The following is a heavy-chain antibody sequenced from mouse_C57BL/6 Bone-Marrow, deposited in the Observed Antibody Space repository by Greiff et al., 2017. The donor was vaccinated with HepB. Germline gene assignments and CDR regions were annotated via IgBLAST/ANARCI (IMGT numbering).Heavy chain of an antibody. Sequence: QVQLQQPGAELVKPGASVKLSCKASGYTFTSYWMQWVKQRPGQGLEWIGEIDPSDSYTNYNQKFKGKATLTVDTSSRTAYMQLSSLTSEDSAVYYCARSSLLRLESDYWGQGTTLTVSA. CDR2: IDPSDSYT. V-gene: IGHV1-50*01. J-gene: IGHJ2*01. D-gene: IGHD1-2*01. CDR3: ARSSLLRLESDY. CDR1: GYTFTSYW.